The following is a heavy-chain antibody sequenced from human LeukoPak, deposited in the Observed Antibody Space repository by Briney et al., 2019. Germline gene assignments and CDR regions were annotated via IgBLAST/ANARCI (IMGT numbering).Heavy chain of an antibody. V-gene: IGHV4-34*01. CDR2: INHSGST. D-gene: IGHD1-26*01. Sequence: TSGTLSLTCAVYGGSFSGYYWSWIRQPPGKGLEWIGEINHSGSTNYNPSLKSRVTISVDTSKNQFSLKLSSVTAADTAVYYCARDRGNYDYWGQGTLVTVSS. J-gene: IGHJ4*02. CDR1: GGSFSGYY. CDR3: ARDRGNYDY.